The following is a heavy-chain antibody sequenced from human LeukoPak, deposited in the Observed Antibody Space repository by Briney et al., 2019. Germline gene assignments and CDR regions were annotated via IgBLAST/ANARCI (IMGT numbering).Heavy chain of an antibody. Sequence: GGSLRLSCAASGFTFSSYSMNWVRQAPGKGLEWLSYISGSSGTIYYTDSVKGRFTISRDNAKNSLYLQMNSLRAEDTAVYYCASLGRIAAAGFDYWGQGTLVTVSS. V-gene: IGHV3-48*01. J-gene: IGHJ4*02. CDR2: ISGSSGTI. CDR1: GFTFSSYS. CDR3: ASLGRIAAAGFDY. D-gene: IGHD6-13*01.